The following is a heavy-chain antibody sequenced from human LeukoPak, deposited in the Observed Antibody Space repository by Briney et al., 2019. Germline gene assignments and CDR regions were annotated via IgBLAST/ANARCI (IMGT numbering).Heavy chain of an antibody. D-gene: IGHD6-19*01. CDR3: AKEARVGRTAPVALDS. J-gene: IGHJ4*02. CDR2: FSGVVDKT. V-gene: IGHV3-23*01. CDR1: GFTFSSYT. Sequence: GGSLTLSCLPSGFTFSSYTMTWVRQAPRKGLEWVSSFSGVVDKTHYADSVRVPFTLFRDHSRNPFYNQLCGLRSEATAVYYCAKEARVGRTAPVALDSWGRGTRITVSP.